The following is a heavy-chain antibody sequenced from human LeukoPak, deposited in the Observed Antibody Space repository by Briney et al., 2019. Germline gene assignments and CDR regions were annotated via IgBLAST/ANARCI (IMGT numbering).Heavy chain of an antibody. Sequence: SVKVSCKASGGTFTSYAISWVRQAPGQGLEWMGGIIPIFGTANYAQKFQGRVTITADESTSTAYMELSSLRSEDTAVYYCARADYDSSGYPYYFDYWGQGTLVTVSS. D-gene: IGHD3-22*01. CDR1: GGTFTSYA. J-gene: IGHJ4*02. CDR3: ARADYDSSGYPYYFDY. V-gene: IGHV1-69*13. CDR2: IIPIFGTA.